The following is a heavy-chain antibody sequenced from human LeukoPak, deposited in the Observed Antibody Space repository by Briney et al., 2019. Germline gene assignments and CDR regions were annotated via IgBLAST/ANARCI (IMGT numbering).Heavy chain of an antibody. CDR1: GYSISRGYC. D-gene: IGHD3-10*01. CDR2: IYHTGST. CDR3: ARAGWIITSGIDY. V-gene: IGHV4-38-2*01. Sequence: PSETLSLTCGVSGYSISRGYCWAWIRQPPGKGLEWIGTIYHTGSTYYTPSLGSRVTISVDTSKNEFSLNLNSVTAADTAVYYRARAGWIITSGIDYWGQGALVTVSS. J-gene: IGHJ4*02.